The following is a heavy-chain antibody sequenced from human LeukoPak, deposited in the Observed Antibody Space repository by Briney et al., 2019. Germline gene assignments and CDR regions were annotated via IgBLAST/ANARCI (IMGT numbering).Heavy chain of an antibody. Sequence: ASVKVSCKASGYTFTSYGISWVRQAPGQGLEWMGWTSPYNANTNYVQKFQGRVTMTTDTSTTTAYMELRSLRSDDTAVYYCARGGTSGVEYWGQGTLVTVSS. V-gene: IGHV1-18*01. D-gene: IGHD2-2*01. CDR3: ARGGTSGVEY. CDR1: GYTFTSYG. J-gene: IGHJ4*02. CDR2: TSPYNANT.